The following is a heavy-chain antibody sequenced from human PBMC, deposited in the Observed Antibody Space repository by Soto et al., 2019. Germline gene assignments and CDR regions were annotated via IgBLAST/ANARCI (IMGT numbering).Heavy chain of an antibody. CDR3: ARDYNYGDYY. D-gene: IGHD4-17*01. J-gene: IGHJ4*02. V-gene: IGHV3-48*03. Sequence: GSLRLSCAASGFIFSNYEMTWVRQAPGKGLEWVSYISSSGTRIYYADSVKGRFTISRDNAKNSLYLQMNSLRAEDTAIYYCARDYNYGDYYWGQGTLVTVSS. CDR1: GFIFSNYE. CDR2: ISSSGTRI.